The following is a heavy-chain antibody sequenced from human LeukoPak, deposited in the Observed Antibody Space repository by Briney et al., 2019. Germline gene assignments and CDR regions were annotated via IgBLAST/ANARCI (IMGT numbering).Heavy chain of an antibody. V-gene: IGHV3-64D*06. Sequence: GGSLRLSCSASGFTFSSYAMHWVRQAPGKGLEYVSAISGNGGSTYYADSVKGRFTISRDNSKNTLYLQMSSLRAEDTAVYYCVKGGMTTVTTRPPRFDYWGQGTLVTVSS. CDR2: ISGNGGST. CDR3: VKGGMTTVTTRPPRFDY. D-gene: IGHD4-17*01. J-gene: IGHJ4*02. CDR1: GFTFSSYA.